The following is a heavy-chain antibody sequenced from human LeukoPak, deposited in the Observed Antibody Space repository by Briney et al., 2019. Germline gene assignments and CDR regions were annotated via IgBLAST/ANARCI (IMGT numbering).Heavy chain of an antibody. Sequence: GGSLRLSCAASGFTFSSYAMSWVRQAPGKGLEWVSAISGSGGSTYYADSVEGRFTISRDNSKNTLYLQMNSLRAEDTAVYYCAKTPQMTVSSRDYWGQGTLVTVSS. CDR3: AKTPQMTVSSRDY. J-gene: IGHJ4*02. CDR1: GFTFSSYA. D-gene: IGHD4-17*01. V-gene: IGHV3-23*01. CDR2: ISGSGGST.